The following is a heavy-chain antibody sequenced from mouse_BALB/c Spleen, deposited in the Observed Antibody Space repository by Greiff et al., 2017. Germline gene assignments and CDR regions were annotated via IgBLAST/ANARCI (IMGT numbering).Heavy chain of an antibody. V-gene: IGHV5-17*02. J-gene: IGHJ1*01. CDR2: ISSGSSTI. D-gene: IGHD2-12*01. Sequence: EVKLMESGGGLVQPGGSRKLSCAASGFTFSSFGMHWVRQAPEKGLEWVAYISSGSSTIYYADTVKGRFTISRDNPKNTLFLQMTSLRSEDTAMYYCARDGVDSYYSYFDVWGAGTTVTVSS. CDR3: ARDGVDSYYSYFDV. CDR1: GFTFSSFG.